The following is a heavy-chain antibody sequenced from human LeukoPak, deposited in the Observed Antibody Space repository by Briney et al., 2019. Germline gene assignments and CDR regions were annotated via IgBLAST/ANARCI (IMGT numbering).Heavy chain of an antibody. CDR3: ARDGYGPTDY. CDR1: GGSFTGPY. V-gene: IGHV4-59*11. D-gene: IGHD5-18*01. J-gene: IGHJ4*02. CDR2: TYHNGDT. Sequence: PSETLSLTCTVSGGSFTGPYWSWIRQTPGKGREWIGYTYHNGDTKYNPSLKRRVTMSVDTSKNQFSLKLSSATPPDTAVYYCARDGYGPTDYWGKGSLVTVSS.